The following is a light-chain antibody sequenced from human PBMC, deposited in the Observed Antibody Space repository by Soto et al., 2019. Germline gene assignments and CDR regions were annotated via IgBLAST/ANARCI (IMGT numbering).Light chain of an antibody. CDR2: GAS. J-gene: IGKJ1*01. V-gene: IGKV3-15*01. CDR1: QSISSN. CDR3: QQYNNWPLT. Sequence: EIVMTQSPATLAVSPGERATLSCRASQSISSNLAWYQKKPGQAPRLLIYGASTRATGIPARFSGSGSGTEFTLTISGLQSEDFAVYSCQQYNNWPLTFGPGTKVDIK.